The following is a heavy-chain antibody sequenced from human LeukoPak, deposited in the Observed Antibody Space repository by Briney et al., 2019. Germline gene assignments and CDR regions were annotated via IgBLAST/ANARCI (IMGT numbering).Heavy chain of an antibody. D-gene: IGHD3-10*01. CDR2: IYYTGST. J-gene: IGHJ5*02. CDR3: ARGNYYKESDRRMVRFDP. CDR1: GGSISSGTYY. V-gene: IGHV4-39*07. Sequence: SGTLSLTCTVSGGSISSGTYYGSWIRQRPGKGLEWLGSIYYTGSTYYNPALQSRVTISIDTSKNHFSLELSSVTAADTAIYYCARGNYYKESDRRMVRFDPWGQGTLVTVSS.